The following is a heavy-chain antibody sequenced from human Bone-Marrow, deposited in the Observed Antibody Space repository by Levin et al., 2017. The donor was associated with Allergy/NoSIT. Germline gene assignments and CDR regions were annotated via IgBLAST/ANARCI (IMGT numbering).Heavy chain of an antibody. D-gene: IGHD3-10*01. Sequence: SQTLSLTCAVNGESFSGYFWTWIRQSPGKGLEWIGQINFNGITTYNPSLKSRVSISVDPTKKQFSLTLNDLTAADTAMYFCARGGEVRSQYFYDDWGQGTLVTGSS. CDR1: GESFSGYF. CDR2: INFNGIT. CDR3: ARGGEVRSQYFYDD. J-gene: IGHJ4*02. V-gene: IGHV4-34*01.